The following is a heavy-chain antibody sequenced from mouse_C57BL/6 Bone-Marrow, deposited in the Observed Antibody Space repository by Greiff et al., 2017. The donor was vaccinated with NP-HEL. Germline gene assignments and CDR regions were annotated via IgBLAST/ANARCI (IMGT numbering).Heavy chain of an antibody. Sequence: VKLVESGGGLVQPGGSLKLSCAASGFTFSDYGMAWVRQAPRKGPEWVAFSSNLAYSIYYADTVTGRFTISRENAKNTLYLEMSSLRSEDTAMYYCARRGITSYAMDYWGQGTSVTVSS. D-gene: IGHD1-1*01. CDR1: GFTFSDYG. J-gene: IGHJ4*01. CDR3: ARRGITSYAMDY. CDR2: SSNLAYSI. V-gene: IGHV5-15*01.